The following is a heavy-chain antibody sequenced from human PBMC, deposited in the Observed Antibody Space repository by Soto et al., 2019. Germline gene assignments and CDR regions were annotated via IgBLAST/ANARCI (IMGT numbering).Heavy chain of an antibody. Sequence: ASAKVPGKASREPINRHGIRWVGQAPGQRHWWLGWISAYYGKTMYAQQLQGRVTMTTDTSTSTDYMELRRLRSDDTAVYYCARDVRTSEGVTVSKGFDYWGQGALVTVSS. D-gene: IGHD4-17*01. CDR1: REPINRHG. J-gene: IGHJ4*02. CDR2: ISAYYGKT. V-gene: IGHV1-18*01. CDR3: ARDVRTSEGVTVSKGFDY.